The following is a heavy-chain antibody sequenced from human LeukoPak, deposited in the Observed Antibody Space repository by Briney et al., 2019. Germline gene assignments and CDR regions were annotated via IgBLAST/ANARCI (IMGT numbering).Heavy chain of an antibody. Sequence: ASVKVSCKASGYTFTSYGISWVRQAPGQGLEWMGCISAYNGNTNYAQKLQGRVTMTTDTSTSTAYMELRSLRSDDAAVYYCARDDRTGDFDYWGQGTLVTVSS. CDR3: ARDDRTGDFDY. V-gene: IGHV1-18*01. CDR1: GYTFTSYG. J-gene: IGHJ4*02. D-gene: IGHD1-1*01. CDR2: ISAYNGNT.